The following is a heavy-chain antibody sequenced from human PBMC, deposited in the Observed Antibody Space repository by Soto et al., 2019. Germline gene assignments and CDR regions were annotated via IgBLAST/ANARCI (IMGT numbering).Heavy chain of an antibody. CDR3: ARARATIAAAAIFDC. V-gene: IGHV4-4*02. J-gene: IGHJ4*02. CDR2: VYRTGST. Sequence: QVQLQESGPGLVKPSGTLSLTCAVSGGSSSTSNWWSWVRQPRGKGLEWIGEVYRTGSTNYNPSLESRLTISVDKSKNQFSLKLTSVTAADTAVYYCARARATIAAAAIFDCWGQGTLVTVSS. D-gene: IGHD6-13*01. CDR1: GGSSSTSNW.